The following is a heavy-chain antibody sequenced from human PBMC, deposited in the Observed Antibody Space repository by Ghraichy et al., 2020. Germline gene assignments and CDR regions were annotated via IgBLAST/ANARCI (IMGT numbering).Heavy chain of an antibody. D-gene: IGHD3-10*01. CDR3: TKASYYGSGSYRTPCDY. V-gene: IGHV3-9*01. CDR2: ISWKSDSI. J-gene: IGHJ4*02. Sequence: SLNISCAASGFTFDDYAMHWVRQAPGKGLEWVAGISWKSDSIGYADSVKGRFTISRDNAKNSLYLQMNSLRAEDTALYYCTKASYYGSGSYRTPCDYWGQGTRFTVSS. CDR1: GFTFDDYA.